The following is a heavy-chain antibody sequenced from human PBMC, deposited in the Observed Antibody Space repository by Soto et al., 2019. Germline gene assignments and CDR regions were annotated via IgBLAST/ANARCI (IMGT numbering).Heavy chain of an antibody. V-gene: IGHV1-8*01. CDR2: MNPNSGNT. CDR1: GYTFTSYD. D-gene: IGHD4-17*01. CDR3: ARGPIYGEEDDV. J-gene: IGHJ6*04. Sequence: ASVKVSCKASGYTFTSYDINWVRQATGQGLEWMGWMNPNSGNTGYAQKFQGRVTMTRNTSISTAYMELSSLRSEDTAVYYCARGPIYGEEDDVWGKGTTVTVSS.